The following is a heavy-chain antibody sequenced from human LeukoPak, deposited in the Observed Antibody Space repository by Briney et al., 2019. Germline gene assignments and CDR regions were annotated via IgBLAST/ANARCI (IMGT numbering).Heavy chain of an antibody. V-gene: IGHV4-34*01. CDR2: INHSGST. J-gene: IGHJ3*02. CDR1: GFTFNSYA. D-gene: IGHD2-21*01. CDR3: ARGRVVIGVFDI. Sequence: GSLRLSCAASGFTFNSYAMSWVRQPPGKGLEWIGEINHSGSTNYNPSLKSRVTISVDTSKNQFSLKLSSVTAADTAVYYCARGRVVIGVFDIWGQGKRVTVSS.